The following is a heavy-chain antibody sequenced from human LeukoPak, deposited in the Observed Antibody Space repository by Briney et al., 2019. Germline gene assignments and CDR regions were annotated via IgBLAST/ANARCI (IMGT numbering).Heavy chain of an antibody. Sequence: AASVTVSCMASGYTFTGYYMHWVRQAPGQGLEWMGWINPNSGGTNYAQKFQGRVTMTRDTARSTAYMELGRLRSEDTAVYYCARVLGSGIDYAGERTLVTPYS. D-gene: IGHD1-26*01. V-gene: IGHV1-2*02. J-gene: IGHJ4*02. CDR3: ARVLGSGIDY. CDR2: INPNSGGT. CDR1: GYTFTGYY.